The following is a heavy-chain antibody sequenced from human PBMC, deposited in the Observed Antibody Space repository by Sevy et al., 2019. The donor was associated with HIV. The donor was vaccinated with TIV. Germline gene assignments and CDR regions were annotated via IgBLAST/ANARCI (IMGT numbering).Heavy chain of an antibody. CDR1: GFTFSSYD. CDR2: IGTDGDT. Sequence: GGSLRLSCTASGFTFSSYDMHWVRQATGKGLEWVSAIGTDGDTYYPGSVKGRFTISRENAKNSLYLQMNSLRAGDTAVYYCARGMGYYYGTDVWGQGTTVTVSS. D-gene: IGHD6-13*01. J-gene: IGHJ6*02. CDR3: ARGMGYYYGTDV. V-gene: IGHV3-13*01.